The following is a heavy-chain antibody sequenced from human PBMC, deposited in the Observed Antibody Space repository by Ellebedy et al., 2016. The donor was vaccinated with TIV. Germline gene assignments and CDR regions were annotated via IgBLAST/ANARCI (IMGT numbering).Heavy chain of an antibody. V-gene: IGHV1-2*02. D-gene: IGHD3-10*01. J-gene: IGHJ4*02. CDR3: ARARFGWFGELLTLDY. CDR2: INPNSGGT. CDR1: GYTFTGYY. Sequence: ASVKVSXKASGYTFTGYYMHWVRQAPGQGLEWMGWINPNSGGTNYAQKFQGRVTMTRDTSISTAYMELSRLRSDDTAVYYCARARFGWFGELLTLDYWGQGTLVTVSS.